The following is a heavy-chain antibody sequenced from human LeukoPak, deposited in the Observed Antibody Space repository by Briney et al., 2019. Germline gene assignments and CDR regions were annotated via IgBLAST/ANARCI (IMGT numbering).Heavy chain of an antibody. J-gene: IGHJ5*02. V-gene: IGHV4-59*08. CDR2: IFCTGSS. CDR3: ARHPRWEMRGWFDP. D-gene: IGHD1-26*01. Sequence: SETLSLTCTVSGDSITGYYWSWIRQPPGRGLEWIGYIFCTGSSNYNAPLKSRVTMSVDTSKSQFSLKLSSVTAADTAVYYCARHPRWEMRGWFDPWGQGILVTVSS. CDR1: GDSITGYY.